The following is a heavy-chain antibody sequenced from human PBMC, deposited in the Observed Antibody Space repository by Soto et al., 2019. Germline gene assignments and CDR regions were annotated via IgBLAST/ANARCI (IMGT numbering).Heavy chain of an antibody. J-gene: IGHJ6*02. D-gene: IGHD4-17*01. CDR3: ARSAEDYASYYYYYGMDV. CDR1: GGTFSSYA. CDR2: IIPICGTA. V-gene: IGHV1-69*12. Sequence: QVQLVQSGAEVKKPGSSVKVSCKASGGTFSSYAISWVRQAPGQGLEWMGGIIPICGTANYAQKFQGRVTITADESTSTAYMELSSLRSEDTAVYYCARSAEDYASYYYYYGMDVWGQGTTVTVSS.